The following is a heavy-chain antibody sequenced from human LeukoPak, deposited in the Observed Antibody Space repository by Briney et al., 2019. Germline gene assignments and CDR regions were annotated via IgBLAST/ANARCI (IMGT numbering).Heavy chain of an antibody. D-gene: IGHD1-26*01. CDR1: GGSISSYY. CDR2: IYTSGST. Sequence: SETLSLTCTVSGGSISSYYWSWIRQPAGKGLEWIGRIYTSGSTNYNPSLKSRVTMSVDTSKNQFSLKLSSVTAADTAVYYCARERWEPSTEYYFDYWGQGTLVTVSS. CDR3: ARERWEPSTEYYFDY. J-gene: IGHJ4*02. V-gene: IGHV4-4*07.